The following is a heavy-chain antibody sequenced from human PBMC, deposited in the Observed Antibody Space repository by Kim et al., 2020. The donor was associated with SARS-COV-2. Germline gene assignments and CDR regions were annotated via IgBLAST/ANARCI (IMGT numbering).Heavy chain of an antibody. CDR3: ARAHHIRFGIFDY. V-gene: IGHV3-30*04. J-gene: IGHJ4*02. CDR2: ISYDGSNK. Sequence: GGSLRLSCAASGFTFSSYAMHWVRQAPGKGLEWVAVISYDGSNKYYADSVKGRFTISRDNSKNTLYLQMNSLRAEDTAVYYCARAHHIRFGIFDYWGQGTLVTVSS. CDR1: GFTFSSYA. D-gene: IGHD3-10*01.